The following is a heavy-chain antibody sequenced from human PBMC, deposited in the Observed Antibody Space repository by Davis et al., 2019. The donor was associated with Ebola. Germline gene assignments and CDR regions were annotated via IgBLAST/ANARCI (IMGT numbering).Heavy chain of an antibody. CDR1: GFAFASYS. V-gene: IGHV3-23*03. J-gene: IGHJ6*04. Sequence: GESLKISCAASGFAFASYSMNWVRQAPGKGPEWVSGLWSGGLNKYYADSVKGRFTISRDNSKNTLYLQMNSLRAEDTAVYYCARDLPITIFMLYGMDVWGKGTTVTVSS. CDR2: LWSGGLNK. D-gene: IGHD3-3*01. CDR3: ARDLPITIFMLYGMDV.